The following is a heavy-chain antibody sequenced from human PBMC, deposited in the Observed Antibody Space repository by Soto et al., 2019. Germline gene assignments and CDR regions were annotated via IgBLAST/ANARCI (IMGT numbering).Heavy chain of an antibody. Sequence: SETLSLTCTVSGSSISSSYWSWIRQPPGRGLEWIGYIYYSGNTNYNPSLKSRVSISVDTSKNQFSLKLSSVTAADTAVYYCARDGSTSYMDVWGQGTTVTVSS. CDR1: GSSISSSY. D-gene: IGHD2-2*01. V-gene: IGHV4-59*01. CDR3: ARDGSTSYMDV. J-gene: IGHJ6*02. CDR2: IYYSGNT.